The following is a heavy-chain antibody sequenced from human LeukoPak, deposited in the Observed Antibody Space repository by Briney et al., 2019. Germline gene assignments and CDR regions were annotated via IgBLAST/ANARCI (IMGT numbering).Heavy chain of an antibody. J-gene: IGHJ3*01. D-gene: IGHD1-26*01. V-gene: IGHV3-23*01. CDR2: ISGSGANK. CDR3: ASQRVGAYDAFDF. CDR1: GFTFSTYA. Sequence: GGSLRLSCAGSGFTFSTYAMTWVRQAPGKGLEWVSAISGSGANKYYTDSVKGRFTISRDDSKNSLFLQMNSLKTEDTAVYYCASQRVGAYDAFDFWGQGTMVTVSS.